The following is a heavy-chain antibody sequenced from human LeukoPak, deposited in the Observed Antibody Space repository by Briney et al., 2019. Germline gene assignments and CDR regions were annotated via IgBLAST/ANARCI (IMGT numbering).Heavy chain of an antibody. CDR1: GGSISSGDYY. J-gene: IGHJ4*02. CDR3: ARDRGGGIAAAGLFDY. V-gene: IGHV4-61*08. Sequence: SETLSLTCTVSGGSISSGDYYWSWIRQPPGKGLEWIGYIYYSGSTNYNPSLKSRVTISVDTSKNQFSLKLSSVTAADTAVYYCARDRGGGIAAAGLFDYWGQGTLVTVSS. CDR2: IYYSGST. D-gene: IGHD6-13*01.